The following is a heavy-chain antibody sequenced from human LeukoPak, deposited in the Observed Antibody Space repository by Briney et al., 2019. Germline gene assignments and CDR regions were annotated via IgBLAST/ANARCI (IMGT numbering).Heavy chain of an antibody. Sequence: ASVKVSCKTPGYTFTDYAMHWVRQAPGQRLEWMGWINAGNGNTKYSQKFQDRVTITRDASASTAYMELRGLRSEDTVVYYCARGRWGGYKLGYYLDHWGQGTLVTVSS. CDR3: ARGRWGGYKLGYYLDH. CDR1: GYTFTDYA. J-gene: IGHJ4*02. CDR2: INAGNGNT. D-gene: IGHD5-24*01. V-gene: IGHV1-3*01.